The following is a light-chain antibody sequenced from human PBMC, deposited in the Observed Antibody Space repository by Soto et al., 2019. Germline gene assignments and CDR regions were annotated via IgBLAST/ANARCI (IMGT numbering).Light chain of an antibody. CDR2: DVS. Sequence: QSALTQPASVSGSPGQSITISCTGASSDMWGNNYVSWYQHYPGKAPKLMICDVSNRPSGVSDRFSGSKSGNTASLTISGLQAEDEADYYCSAFTGTTYVFGTGTQLTVL. V-gene: IGLV2-14*03. CDR1: SSDMWGNNY. J-gene: IGLJ1*01. CDR3: SAFTGTTYV.